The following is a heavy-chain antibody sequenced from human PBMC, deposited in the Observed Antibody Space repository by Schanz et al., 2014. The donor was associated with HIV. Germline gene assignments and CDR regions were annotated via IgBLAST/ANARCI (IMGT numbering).Heavy chain of an antibody. CDR1: GFTFSSYG. CDR2: IWYDGSSK. CDR3: ALSRPSGYGGSWYFDL. V-gene: IGHV3-33*01. J-gene: IGHJ2*01. Sequence: QVQVVESGGGVVQPGRSLRLSCAASGFTFSSYGMHWVRQAPGKGLEWVAVIWYDGSSKYYADSVKGRFTISRDNSKNTLYLQMNSLRVEDTAVYYCALSRPSGYGGSWYFDLWGRGTLVAVSS. D-gene: IGHD2-15*01.